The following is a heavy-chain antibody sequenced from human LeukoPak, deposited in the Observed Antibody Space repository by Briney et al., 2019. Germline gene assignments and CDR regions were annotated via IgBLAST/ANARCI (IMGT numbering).Heavy chain of an antibody. CDR3: AREGSRSWYPIYYYYGMDV. Sequence: GASVKVSCKASGYAFTSYGISWVRQAPGQGLEWMGWISAYNGNTNYAQKLQGRVTMTTDTSTSTAYMELRSLRSDNTAVYYCAREGSRSWYPIYYYYGMDVWGQGTTVTVSS. CDR2: ISAYNGNT. D-gene: IGHD6-13*01. J-gene: IGHJ6*02. V-gene: IGHV1-18*01. CDR1: GYAFTSYG.